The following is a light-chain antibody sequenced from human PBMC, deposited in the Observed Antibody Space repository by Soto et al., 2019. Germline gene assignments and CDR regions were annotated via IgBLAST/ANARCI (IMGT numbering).Light chain of an antibody. CDR1: QSISSW. V-gene: IGKV1-5*01. Sequence: DIQMTQSPSTLSASVGDRVTITCRASQSISSWLAWHQQKPGKAPKLLIYDASSLERGVPSRFSGSGSGTEYTLTIGSLQPDDFATYYCQQYNRYSYTFGQGTKLEIK. CDR2: DAS. CDR3: QQYNRYSYT. J-gene: IGKJ2*01.